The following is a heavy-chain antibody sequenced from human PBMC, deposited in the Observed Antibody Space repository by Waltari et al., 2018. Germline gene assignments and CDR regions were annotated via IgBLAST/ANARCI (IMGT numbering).Heavy chain of an antibody. CDR1: GYPFFGYF. CDR2: ITPNSGES. J-gene: IGHJ4*02. CDR3: ARDRSRKHFDF. V-gene: IGHV1-2*02. Sequence: LVQSGTVEKKPGTSVKVSCEASGYPFFGYFIHWVRQAPGQGLEWMGVITPNSGESNDGQKFQGRVTMNRETSNSTAFMEVSSLTSDDTAVYYCARDRSRKHFDFWGQGTPVIVSS.